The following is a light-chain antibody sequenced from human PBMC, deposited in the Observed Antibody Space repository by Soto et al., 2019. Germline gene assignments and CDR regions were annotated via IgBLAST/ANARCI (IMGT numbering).Light chain of an antibody. CDR3: SSYTSTSSVYV. J-gene: IGLJ1*01. CDR2: EVS. CDR1: SSDVGGYNY. V-gene: IGLV2-14*01. Sequence: QSVLTQPASVSGSPGQSITISCTGASSDVGGYNYVSWYQQHPGKAPKLMIYEVSTRPSGVSNRFSGSKSGNTASLTISGLQAEDEADYYCSSYTSTSSVYVFGTGTKVTGL.